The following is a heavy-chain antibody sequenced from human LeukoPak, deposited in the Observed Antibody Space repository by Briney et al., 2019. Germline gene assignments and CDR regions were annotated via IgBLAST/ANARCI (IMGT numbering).Heavy chain of an antibody. V-gene: IGHV4-61*02. Sequence: SETLSLTCTVSGGSISSVSYYWNWLRRPAGKGLEWIGRIYSSGSTHYNPSLKSRVTISLDTSKNQFSLKLNSVTAADTAVFYCAKSGGPDYYDSSAFDIWGQGTMVTVSS. CDR2: IYSSGST. CDR1: GGSISSVSYY. D-gene: IGHD3-22*01. J-gene: IGHJ3*02. CDR3: AKSGGPDYYDSSAFDI.